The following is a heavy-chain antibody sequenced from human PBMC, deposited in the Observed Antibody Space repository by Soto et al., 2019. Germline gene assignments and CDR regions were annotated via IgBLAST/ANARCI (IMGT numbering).Heavy chain of an antibody. D-gene: IGHD2-21*01. Sequence: EVQLLESGGDSLQAGGSVRLSCAGSGFTLINYAMNWVRQAPGKGLEWVSTISGGGDATFFADSVRGRFTFSRDNSKNTVTLQMNSLGVDDTAVYYCARKVVGSTSRPDYWYFDLWGRGTLITVFS. CDR1: GFTLINYA. V-gene: IGHV3-23*01. CDR3: ARKVVGSTSRPDYWYFDL. J-gene: IGHJ2*01. CDR2: ISGGGDAT.